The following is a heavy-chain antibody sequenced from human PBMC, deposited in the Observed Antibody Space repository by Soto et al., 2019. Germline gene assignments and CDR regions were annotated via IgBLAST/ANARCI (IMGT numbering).Heavy chain of an antibody. J-gene: IGHJ6*03. V-gene: IGHV4-59*08. CDR2: IYYSGST. CDR3: ARRSPGDYDTNYYYYYVDV. CDR1: GGSISSYY. D-gene: IGHD4-17*01. Sequence: SETLSLTCTVSGGSISSYYWSWIRQPPGKGLEWIGYIYYSGSTNYNPSLKSRITISVDTSKNQFSLKLSSVTAADTAVYYCARRSPGDYDTNYYYYYVDVWGKGTTVTVSS.